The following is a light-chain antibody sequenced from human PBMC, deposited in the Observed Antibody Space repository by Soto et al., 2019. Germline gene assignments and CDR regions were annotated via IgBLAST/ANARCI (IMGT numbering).Light chain of an antibody. Sequence: DIEMTQSPSSVSASVGDRVTITCRASQDINKWLAWYQQKPGTAPKPLTYSASVLYTGVPSRFSGSGSGTDFTLTISSLQPEDFATYYCQQANTFALTFGAGTKVHI. CDR3: QQANTFALT. CDR1: QDINKW. CDR2: SAS. V-gene: IGKV1-12*01. J-gene: IGKJ4*01.